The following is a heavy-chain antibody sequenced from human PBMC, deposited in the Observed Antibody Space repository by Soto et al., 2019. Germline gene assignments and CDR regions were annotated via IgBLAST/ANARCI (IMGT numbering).Heavy chain of an antibody. V-gene: IGHV4-30-4*01. J-gene: IGHJ3*02. D-gene: IGHD3-10*01. Sequence: QVQLQESGPGLVKPSQTLSLTCTVSGGSISSGDYYWSWIRQPPGKGLEWIGYIYYSGSTHYNPSLKSRVTISRDTSKNQFSLKMRSVTAADTAVYYCDRDKTVHVRAFDIWGQGTMVTVSS. CDR1: GGSISSGDYY. CDR2: IYYSGST. CDR3: DRDKTVHVRAFDI.